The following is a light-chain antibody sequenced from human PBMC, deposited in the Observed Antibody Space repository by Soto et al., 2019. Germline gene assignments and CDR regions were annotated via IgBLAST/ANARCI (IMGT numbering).Light chain of an antibody. Sequence: QSVLTQAPSASGKPGQRVTISGSGRSSNIYCNTLNWYPRLPGTAPNLLIYTNNPRLLAVPDRFSGSKSGSSASLSISGLQSEYEAYYYCAASDDSLNGFYVFGTGTKVTV. CDR1: SSNIYCNT. V-gene: IGLV1-44*01. J-gene: IGLJ1*01. CDR3: AASDDSLNGFYV. CDR2: TNN.